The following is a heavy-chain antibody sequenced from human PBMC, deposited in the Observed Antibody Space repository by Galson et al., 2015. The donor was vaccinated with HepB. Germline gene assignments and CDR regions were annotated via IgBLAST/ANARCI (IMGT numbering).Heavy chain of an antibody. Sequence: SLRLSCAASGLNINIYAMTWVCQAPGKELEWVSLISGSGTNIDLADSVKGRFSITRDRSKNSLFLQMSNLRVEDTAVYYCARCGGTYHHWYFDLWGRGTLVSVSS. CDR2: ISGSGTNI. V-gene: IGHV3-23*01. J-gene: IGHJ2*01. CDR1: GLNINIYA. CDR3: ARCGGTYHHWYFDL. D-gene: IGHD1-26*01.